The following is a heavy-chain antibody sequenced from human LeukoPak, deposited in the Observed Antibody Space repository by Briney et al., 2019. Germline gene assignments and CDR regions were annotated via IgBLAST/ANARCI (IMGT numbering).Heavy chain of an antibody. CDR2: IYYSGST. V-gene: IGHV4-39*01. J-gene: IGHJ4*02. D-gene: IGHD3-22*01. Sequence: SETLSLTCTVSGGSISSYYWSWIRQPPGKGLEWIGSIYYSGSTYYNPSLKSRVTISVDTSKNQFSLKLSSVTAADTAVYYCASSITMIVVVITTGPYYFDYWGQGTLVTVSS. CDR3: ASSITMIVVVITTGPYYFDY. CDR1: GGSISSYY.